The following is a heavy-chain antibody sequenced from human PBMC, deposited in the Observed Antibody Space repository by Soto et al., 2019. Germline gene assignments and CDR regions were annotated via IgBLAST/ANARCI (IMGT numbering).Heavy chain of an antibody. CDR2: ISGSGGST. J-gene: IGHJ4*02. Sequence: GGSLRLSCAASGFTFSSYAMIWVRQAPGKGLEWVSAISGSGGSTYYADSVKGRFTISRDSSKNTLYLQMNSLRADDTAVYYCAKDSSSCSGGSCYSRGFDYWGQGTLVTVSS. V-gene: IGHV3-23*01. D-gene: IGHD2-15*01. CDR1: GFTFSSYA. CDR3: AKDSSSCSGGSCYSRGFDY.